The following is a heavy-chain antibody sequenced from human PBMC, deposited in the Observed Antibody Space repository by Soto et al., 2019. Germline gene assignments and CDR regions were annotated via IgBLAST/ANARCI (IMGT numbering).Heavy chain of an antibody. CDR3: AKDLRSSGWYKDY. V-gene: IGHV3-23*04. J-gene: IGHJ4*02. CDR1: GFTVSSNY. CDR2: TGSGNTA. D-gene: IGHD6-19*01. Sequence: EVQLVESGGGLIQPGGSLRLSCAASGFTVSSNYMSWVRQAPEKGLEWVSAITGSGNTAYYADSVKGRFTISRDNSKNTLYLQMNGLRAEDTAVYYCAKDLRSSGWYKDYWGQGTLVTVSS.